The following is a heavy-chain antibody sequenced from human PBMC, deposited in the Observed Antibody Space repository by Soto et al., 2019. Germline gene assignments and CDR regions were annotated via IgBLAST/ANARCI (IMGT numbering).Heavy chain of an antibody. Sequence: SETLSLTCTVSGDSITSPTYSWAWIRQPPGQGLEWIGTISYGGSTYYNPSLKSRVTISVDTSKNQFSLKLTSVTATATAVHYCASLQILRPDYSQGPIDYWGQRALVTGSS. D-gene: IGHD2-15*01. CDR2: ISYGGST. J-gene: IGHJ4*02. CDR3: ASLQILRPDYSQGPIDY. CDR1: GDSITSPTYS. V-gene: IGHV4-39*01.